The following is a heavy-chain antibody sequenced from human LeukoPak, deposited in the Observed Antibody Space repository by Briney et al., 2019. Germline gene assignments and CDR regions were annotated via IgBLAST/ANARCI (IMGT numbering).Heavy chain of an antibody. J-gene: IGHJ6*02. Sequence: GGSLRLSCAASGFTFSSYGIHWVRQAPGKGLEWVAFIRYDGSNKYYADSVKGRFTISRDNSKNTLYLQMNSLRAEDTAVYYCARNGPDYGDYGDPYYYYGMDVWGQGTPVTVSS. CDR2: IRYDGSNK. CDR1: GFTFSSYG. CDR3: ARNGPDYGDYGDPYYYYGMDV. D-gene: IGHD4-17*01. V-gene: IGHV3-30*02.